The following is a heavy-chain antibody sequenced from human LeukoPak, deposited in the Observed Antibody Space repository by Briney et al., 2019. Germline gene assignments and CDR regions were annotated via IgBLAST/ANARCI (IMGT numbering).Heavy chain of an antibody. D-gene: IGHD3-10*01. V-gene: IGHV3-15*01. J-gene: IGHJ6*02. CDR1: GFTFSNAW. CDR3: TTGHVLLWFGEFPYYYYGMDV. CDR2: IKSKTDGGTP. Sequence: AGSLRLSCAAAGFTFSNAWMSWVRQAPGKGLEWVGRIKSKTDGGTPDYAAPVKGRFTISRDDSKNTLYLQMNSLKTEDTAVYYCTTGHVLLWFGEFPYYYYGMDVWGQGTTVTVSS.